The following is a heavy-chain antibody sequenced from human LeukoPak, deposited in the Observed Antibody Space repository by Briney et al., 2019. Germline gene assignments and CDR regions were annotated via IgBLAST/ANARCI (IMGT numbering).Heavy chain of an antibody. CDR1: GFTASSNY. D-gene: IGHD6-13*01. J-gene: IGHJ4*02. Sequence: PGGSLRLSCAASGFTASSNYMSWVRQAPGKGLEWVSVIYSGGSTYYADSVKGRFTISRDNSKNTLYLQMNSLRAEDTAVYYCASGEQLVYYFDYWGQGTLVTVSS. CDR3: ASGEQLVYYFDY. CDR2: IYSGGST. V-gene: IGHV3-66*01.